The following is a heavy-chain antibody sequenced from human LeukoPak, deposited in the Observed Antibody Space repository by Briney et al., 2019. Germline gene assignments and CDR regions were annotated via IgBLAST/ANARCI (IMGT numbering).Heavy chain of an antibody. Sequence: SETLSLTCTVSGGSISSSSYYWGWIRQPPGKGLEWIGSIYYSGSTYYNPSLKSRVTISVDTSKNQFSLKLCSVTAADTAVYYCARSPERWLQLLIDYWGQGTLVTVSS. CDR3: ARSPERWLQLLIDY. D-gene: IGHD5-24*01. CDR1: GGSISSSSYY. J-gene: IGHJ4*02. CDR2: IYYSGST. V-gene: IGHV4-39*01.